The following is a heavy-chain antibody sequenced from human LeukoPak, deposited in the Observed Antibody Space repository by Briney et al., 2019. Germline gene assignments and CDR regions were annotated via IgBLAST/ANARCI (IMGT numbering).Heavy chain of an antibody. CDR1: GYSFTSYW. D-gene: IGHD6-13*01. CDR2: IYPGDSDT. J-gene: IGHJ4*02. CDR3: ARLWYSSSWKPFDY. V-gene: IGHV5-51*01. Sequence: GESLKISCKGSGYSFTSYWIGWVRQMPGKGLEWMGVIYPGDSDTRYSPSFQGHVTISADKSISTAYLQWSRLKASDTAMYYCARLWYSSSWKPFDYWGQGTLVTVSS.